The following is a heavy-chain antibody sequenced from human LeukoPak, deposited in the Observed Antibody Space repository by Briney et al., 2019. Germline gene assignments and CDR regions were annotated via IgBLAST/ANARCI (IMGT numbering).Heavy chain of an antibody. CDR1: GYTFTSYD. Sequence: ASVKVSCKASGYTFTSYDINWVRQATGQGLEWMGWMNPNSGNTGYAQKFQGRVTMTRNTSISTAYMELSSLRSEDTAVYYCARAVYGDPRYYYYYGMDVWGQGTTVTVSS. D-gene: IGHD4-17*01. V-gene: IGHV1-8*01. CDR3: ARAVYGDPRYYYYYGMDV. J-gene: IGHJ6*02. CDR2: MNPNSGNT.